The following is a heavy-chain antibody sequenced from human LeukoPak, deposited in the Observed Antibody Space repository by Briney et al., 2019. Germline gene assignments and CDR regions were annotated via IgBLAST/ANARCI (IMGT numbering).Heavy chain of an antibody. CDR2: ISTSGSTI. D-gene: IGHD1-26*01. CDR3: ARDGWSGSL. CDR1: GFTFSSYD. Sequence: GGSLRLSCAASGFTFSSYDMNWLRQAPGKGLEWVSYISTSGSTIYYADSVKGRFTISRDNAKNSLYLQMNSLRAEDTAVYYCARDGWSGSLWGQGTMVTVSS. J-gene: IGHJ3*01. V-gene: IGHV3-48*03.